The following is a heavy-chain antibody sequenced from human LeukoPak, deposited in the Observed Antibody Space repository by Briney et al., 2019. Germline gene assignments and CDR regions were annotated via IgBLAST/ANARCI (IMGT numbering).Heavy chain of an antibody. J-gene: IGHJ4*02. V-gene: IGHV3-21*01. Sequence: PGGSLRLSCAASGFTFSSYSMNWVRQAPGKGLDWVSSISSSSSYIYYADSVKGRFNISRDNAKNSLYLQMNSLRAEDTAVYYCARDSDDYEGFDYWGQGTLVTVSS. CDR1: GFTFSSYS. D-gene: IGHD3-16*01. CDR2: ISSSSSYI. CDR3: ARDSDDYEGFDY.